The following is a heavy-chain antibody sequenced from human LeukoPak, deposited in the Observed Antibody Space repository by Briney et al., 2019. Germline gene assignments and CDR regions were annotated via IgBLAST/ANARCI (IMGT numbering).Heavy chain of an antibody. D-gene: IGHD3-16*01. V-gene: IGHV3-7*01. CDR2: IRHDGSDK. J-gene: IGHJ4*02. CDR3: ARDGGIGFPFDF. CDR1: GFTFSGYW. Sequence: GGSLRLSCAASGFTFSGYWMSWVRQAPGKGLEWVAKIRHDGSDKYYVDSVKGRFTISRDNAKNSLSLQMNSLRVEDTAVYYCARDGGIGFPFDFWGQGTLVTVSS.